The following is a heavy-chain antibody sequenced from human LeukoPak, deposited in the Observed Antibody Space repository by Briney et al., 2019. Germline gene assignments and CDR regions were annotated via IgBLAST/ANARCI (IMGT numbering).Heavy chain of an antibody. CDR3: ARAATDYDFWSPFDP. D-gene: IGHD3-3*01. J-gene: IGHJ5*02. CDR2: ISAYNGNT. Sequence: ASVKVSCKASGYTFTSYGISWVRQAPGQGLEWMGWISAYNGNTNYAQKLQGRVTMTTDTSTSTAYMELRSLRSEDTAVYYCARAATDYDFWSPFDPWGQGTLVTVSS. CDR1: GYTFTSYG. V-gene: IGHV1-18*01.